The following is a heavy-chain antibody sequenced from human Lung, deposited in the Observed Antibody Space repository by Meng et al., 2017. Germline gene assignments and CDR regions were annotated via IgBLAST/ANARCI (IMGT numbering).Heavy chain of an antibody. J-gene: IGHJ4*02. CDR2: IIPVLGIA. CDR3: ATEYGGSTSCYVDF. Sequence: QVQLVQSGAEVKKPGSSVKVSCKASGGTFTTYTFNWVRQAPGHGLDWMGQIIPVLGIANYAQKFQGRVTITADKSTSTAYMELSSLTHDDTAIYFCATEYGGSTSCYVDFWGQGTLVTVSS. CDR1: GGTFTTYT. V-gene: IGHV1-69*10. D-gene: IGHD2-2*01.